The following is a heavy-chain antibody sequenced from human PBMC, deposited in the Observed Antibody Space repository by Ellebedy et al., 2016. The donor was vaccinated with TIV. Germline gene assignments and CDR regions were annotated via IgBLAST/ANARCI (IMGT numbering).Heavy chain of an antibody. Sequence: SVKVSCKASGGTSNNYAINWVRQAPGQGLEWMGGIIPIFSTPNYAQKFQDRVTITADESTSTTYMALSSLRSEGTAVYYCARARDYSRGGRYPIYFFDSWGQGTLVTVSS. V-gene: IGHV1-69*13. CDR2: IIPIFSTP. J-gene: IGHJ4*02. CDR3: ARARDYSRGGRYPIYFFDS. CDR1: GGTSNNYA. D-gene: IGHD2-15*01.